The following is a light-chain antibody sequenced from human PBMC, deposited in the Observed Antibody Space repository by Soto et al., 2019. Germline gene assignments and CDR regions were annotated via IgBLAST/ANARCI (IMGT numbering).Light chain of an antibody. CDR3: AAWDDSLNALV. CDR1: SSNIGSNT. CDR2: SNN. Sequence: QAVVTQPPSASGTPGQRVTISCSGSSSNIGSNTVNWYQQLPGTAPKLLIYSNNQRPSGVPDRFSGSKSGTSASLAISGLQSEDEADYYCAAWDDSLNALVFGGGTKPTVL. V-gene: IGLV1-44*01. J-gene: IGLJ3*02.